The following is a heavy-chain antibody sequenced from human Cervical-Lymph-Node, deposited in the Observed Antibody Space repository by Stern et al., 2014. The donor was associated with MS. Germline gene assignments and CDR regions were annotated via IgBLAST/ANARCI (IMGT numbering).Heavy chain of an antibody. CDR2: LYYSGST. Sequence: QVQLQESGPGLVKPSETLSLTCTVSGGSLSSGTYYWSWTRQPPGQGLEWIGYLYYSGSTNYNPSLKSRLPISVDTSKNQFSLQLSSVTAADTAVYYCARAPMYTSGWSYHYGMDVWGQGTTITVSS. CDR3: ARAPMYTSGWSYHYGMDV. J-gene: IGHJ6*02. V-gene: IGHV4-61*01. D-gene: IGHD6-19*01. CDR1: GGSLSSGTYY.